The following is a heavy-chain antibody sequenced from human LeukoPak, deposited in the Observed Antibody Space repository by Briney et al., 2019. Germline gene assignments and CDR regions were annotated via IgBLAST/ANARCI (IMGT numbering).Heavy chain of an antibody. Sequence: PGGSLRLSCAASGFTFSNYWMSWVRQTPGKGLEWVANINQDGSGEHYVDSVKGRFSISRDNAKNSLFLQINSLTAEDTAVYYCARAATAGTVDYWGQGTLVTVSS. V-gene: IGHV3-7*01. CDR2: INQDGSGE. CDR3: ARAATAGTVDY. CDR1: GFTFSNYW. D-gene: IGHD2-21*02. J-gene: IGHJ4*02.